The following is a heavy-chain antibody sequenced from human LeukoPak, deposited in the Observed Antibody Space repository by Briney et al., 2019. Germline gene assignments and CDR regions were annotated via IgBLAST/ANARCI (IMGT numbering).Heavy chain of an antibody. Sequence: SVKVSCKASGGTFSSYAISWVRQAPGQGREWMGGIIPIFGTANYAQKFQGRVTITTDESTSTAYMELSSLRSEDTAVYYCARVGGYNYLFDYWGQGTLVTVSS. CDR1: GGTFSSYA. CDR2: IIPIFGTA. CDR3: ARVGGYNYLFDY. D-gene: IGHD5-24*01. J-gene: IGHJ4*02. V-gene: IGHV1-69*05.